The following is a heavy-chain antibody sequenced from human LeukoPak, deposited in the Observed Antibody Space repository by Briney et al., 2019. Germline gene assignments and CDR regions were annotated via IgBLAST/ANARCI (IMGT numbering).Heavy chain of an antibody. CDR2: INPSGGST. CDR1: GYTFTSYY. V-gene: IGHV1-46*01. J-gene: IGHJ4*02. D-gene: IGHD3-22*01. Sequence: ASVTVSCKASGYTFTSYYMHWVRQAPGQGLEWMGIINPSGGSTSYAQKFQGRVTMTRDTSTSTVYMELSSLRSEDTAVYYCARGDYCDSSGYYYRADFDYWGQGTLVTVSS. CDR3: ARGDYCDSSGYYYRADFDY.